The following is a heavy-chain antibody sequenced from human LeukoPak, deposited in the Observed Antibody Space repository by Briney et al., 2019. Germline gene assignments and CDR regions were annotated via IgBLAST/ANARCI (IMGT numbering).Heavy chain of an antibody. CDR1: GGSLSSYY. J-gene: IGHJ5*02. CDR2: IYTSGST. D-gene: IGHD5-18*01. V-gene: IGHV4-4*07. CDR3: ARGGYSYGSRWFDP. Sequence: SETLSLTCTVSGGSLSSYYWSWLRQPAGKGLEWIGRIYTSGSTNYNPSLKSRVTMSVDTSKNQFSLKLSSVTAADTAVYYCARGGYSYGSRWFDPWGQGTLVTVSS.